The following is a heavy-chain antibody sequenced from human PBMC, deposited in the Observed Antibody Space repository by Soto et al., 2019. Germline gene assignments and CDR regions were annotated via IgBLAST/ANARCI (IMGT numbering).Heavy chain of an antibody. D-gene: IGHD3-10*01. V-gene: IGHV4-30-2*06. CDR2: ISHSGST. CDR1: GGSISSDSYY. Sequence: PSETLSLTCTVSGGSISSDSYYWRWIRQSPGKGLEWIGNISHSGSTYYNPTLKSRVTISVDRSKNQFSLKLSSVTAADTAVHYCARGTPFGYWGQGTLVTVSS. CDR3: ARGTPFGY. J-gene: IGHJ4*02.